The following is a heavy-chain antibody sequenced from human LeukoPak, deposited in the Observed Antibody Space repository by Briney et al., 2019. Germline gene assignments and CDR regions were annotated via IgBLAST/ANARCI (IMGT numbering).Heavy chain of an antibody. Sequence: LPGGSLRLSCAASGFTFSSYAMSWVRQAPGKGLEWVSAISGSGGSTYYADSVKGRFTTSGDNSKNTVYLQMNSLRAEDTAVYYCARGRQNYGDYPYWGQGTLVTVSS. CDR3: ARGRQNYGDYPY. D-gene: IGHD4-17*01. V-gene: IGHV3-23*01. CDR2: ISGSGGST. CDR1: GFTFSSYA. J-gene: IGHJ4*02.